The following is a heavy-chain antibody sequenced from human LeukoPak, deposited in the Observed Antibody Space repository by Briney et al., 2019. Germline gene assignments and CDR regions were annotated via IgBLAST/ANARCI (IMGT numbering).Heavy chain of an antibody. J-gene: IGHJ4*02. CDR2: INSDGSST. CDR3: ARDPHGSASY. D-gene: IGHD3-10*01. CDR1: GFTFSSYW. V-gene: IGHV3-74*01. Sequence: GGSLRLSCAASGFTFSSYWMHWVRQDPGKGLVSVSRINSDGSSTSYADSVKGRFTISRDNAKNTLYLQVNSLRAEDTAVYYCARDPHGSASYWGQGTLVTVSS.